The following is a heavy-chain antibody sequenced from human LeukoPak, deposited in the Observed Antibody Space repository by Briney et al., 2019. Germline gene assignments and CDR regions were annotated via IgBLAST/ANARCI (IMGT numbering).Heavy chain of an antibody. Sequence: GGSLRLSCAASRFTFSDYYMSWIRQAPGKGLEWVSYISSSGSTIYYADSVKGRFTISRDNAKNSLYLQMNSLRAEDTAVYYCARVADYDSSPSNAFDIWGQGTMVTVSS. CDR1: RFTFSDYY. CDR2: ISSSGSTI. CDR3: ARVADYDSSPSNAFDI. J-gene: IGHJ3*02. D-gene: IGHD3-22*01. V-gene: IGHV3-11*04.